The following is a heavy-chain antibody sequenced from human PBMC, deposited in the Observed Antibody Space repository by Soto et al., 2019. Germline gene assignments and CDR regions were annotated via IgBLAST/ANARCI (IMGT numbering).Heavy chain of an antibody. D-gene: IGHD5-12*01. V-gene: IGHV4-30-4*01. CDR1: GVSISSGDYY. J-gene: IGHJ4*02. CDR3: ARGRGYSGYDWFDY. Sequence: SETLSLTCTVSGVSISSGDYYWSWIGQPPGKGLEWIGYIYYSGSTYYNPSLKSRVTISVDTSKNQFSLKLSSVTAADTAVYYCARGRGYSGYDWFDYWGQGTLVTVAS. CDR2: IYYSGST.